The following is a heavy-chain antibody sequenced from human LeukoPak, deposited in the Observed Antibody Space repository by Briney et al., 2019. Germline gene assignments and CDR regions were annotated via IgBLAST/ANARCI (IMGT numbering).Heavy chain of an antibody. V-gene: IGHV3-23*01. D-gene: IGHD3-22*01. CDR1: GFTFSSYA. Sequence: GGSLRLSCAASGFTFSSYAMSWVRQAPGKGLEWVSAINGSGGSTYYADSVKGRFTISRDNSKNTLYLQMNSLRAEDTAVYYCAKQSGPTMIVVVGFADYWGQGTLVTVSS. J-gene: IGHJ4*02. CDR3: AKQSGPTMIVVVGFADY. CDR2: INGSGGST.